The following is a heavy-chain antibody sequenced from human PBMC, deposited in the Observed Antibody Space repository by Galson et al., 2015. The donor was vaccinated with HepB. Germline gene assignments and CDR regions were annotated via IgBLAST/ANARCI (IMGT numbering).Heavy chain of an antibody. D-gene: IGHD6-13*01. CDR2: IYYSGST. J-gene: IGHJ3*02. CDR3: ARDSLAYSSSWYGDAFDI. CDR1: GGSISSYY. Sequence: ETLSLTCTVSGGSISSYYWSWIRQPPGKGLEWIGYIYYSGSTNYNPSLKSRVTISVDTSKNQFSLKLSSVTAADTAVYYCARDSLAYSSSWYGDAFDIWGQGTMVTVSS. V-gene: IGHV4-59*01.